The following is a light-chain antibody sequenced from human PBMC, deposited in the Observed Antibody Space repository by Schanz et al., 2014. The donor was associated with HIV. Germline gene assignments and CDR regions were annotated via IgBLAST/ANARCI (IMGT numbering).Light chain of an antibody. CDR3: QQYGSSPLLT. CDR1: QSVSSN. V-gene: IGKV3-20*01. J-gene: IGKJ4*01. CDR2: GAS. Sequence: EIVMTQSPATLSVSPGERATLSCRASQSVSSNLAWYQQKPGQAPRLLIYGASTRATGVPDRFSGSGSGADFTLTINRLEPEDFAVYYCQQYGSSPLLTFGGGTKVEIK.